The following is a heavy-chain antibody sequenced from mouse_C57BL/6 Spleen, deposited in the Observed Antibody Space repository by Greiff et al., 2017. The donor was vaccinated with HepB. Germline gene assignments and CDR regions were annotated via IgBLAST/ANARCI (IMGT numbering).Heavy chain of an antibody. D-gene: IGHD1-1*01. V-gene: IGHV1-80*01. CDR3: ARDPYYYGSSYWYFDV. CDR2: IYPGDGDT. CDR1: GYAFSSYW. J-gene: IGHJ1*03. Sequence: VQLQQSGAELVKPGASVKISCKASGYAFSSYWRNWVKQRPGKGLEWIGQIYPGDGDTNYNGKFKGKATLTADKSSSTAYMQLSSLTSEDSAVYFCARDPYYYGSSYWYFDVWGTGTTVTVSS.